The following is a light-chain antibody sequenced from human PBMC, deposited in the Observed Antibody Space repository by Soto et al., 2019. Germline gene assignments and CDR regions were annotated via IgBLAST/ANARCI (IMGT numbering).Light chain of an antibody. CDR3: QQYNSYSPTT. CDR2: DAS. J-gene: IGKJ1*01. Sequence: EIVLTQSPATLSLSPGERATLSCRASRSVSSYLAWYQQKPGQAPRLLIYDASNRATGIPARFSGSGSGTEFTLTISSLQPDDFATYYCQQYNSYSPTTFGQGTKVDIK. V-gene: IGKV3-11*01. CDR1: RSVSSY.